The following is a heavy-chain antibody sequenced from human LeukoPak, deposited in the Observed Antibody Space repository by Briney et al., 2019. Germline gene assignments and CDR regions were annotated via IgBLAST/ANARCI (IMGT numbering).Heavy chain of an antibody. D-gene: IGHD3-10*01. Sequence: ASVKVSCKASGHTFTSYGISWVRQAPGQGLEWMGWISAYNGNTTYAQKLQGRVTMTTDTSTSTAYMELRSLRSDDTAVYYCAVYYGSGSYYNSLDYWGQGTLVTVSS. CDR1: GHTFTSYG. J-gene: IGHJ4*02. CDR2: ISAYNGNT. V-gene: IGHV1-18*01. CDR3: AVYYGSGSYYNSLDY.